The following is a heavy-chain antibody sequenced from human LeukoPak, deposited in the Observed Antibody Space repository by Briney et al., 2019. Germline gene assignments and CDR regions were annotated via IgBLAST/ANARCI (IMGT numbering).Heavy chain of an antibody. CDR1: GYTFTSYG. Sequence: GASVKVSCKASGYTFTSYGISWVRQAPGQGLEWMGWISAYNGNTNYAQKLQGRVTMTTDTSTSTAYMELRSLRSDDTAVYYCARDRGCDSSGAVDYWGQGTLVTVSS. V-gene: IGHV1-18*01. CDR2: ISAYNGNT. J-gene: IGHJ4*02. D-gene: IGHD3-22*01. CDR3: ARDRGCDSSGAVDY.